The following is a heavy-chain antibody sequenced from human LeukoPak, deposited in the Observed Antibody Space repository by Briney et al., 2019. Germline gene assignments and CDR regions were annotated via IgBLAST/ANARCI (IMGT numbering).Heavy chain of an antibody. CDR2: ISYDGSNK. CDR3: AKSGPGGLYCGGDCSPSDYYFDY. J-gene: IGHJ4*02. D-gene: IGHD2-21*02. CDR1: GFTFSSYG. Sequence: GRSLRLSCAASGFTFSSYGMHWVRQAPGKGLEWVAVISYDGSNKYYADSVKGRFTISRDNSKNTLYLQMNSLRAEDTAVYYCAKSGPGGLYCGGDCSPSDYYFDYWGQGTLDTVSS. V-gene: IGHV3-30*18.